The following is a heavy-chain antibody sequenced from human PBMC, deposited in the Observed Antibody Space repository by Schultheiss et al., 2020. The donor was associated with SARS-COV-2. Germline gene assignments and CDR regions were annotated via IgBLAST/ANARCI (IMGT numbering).Heavy chain of an antibody. J-gene: IGHJ2*01. CDR3: AKRTYKGYFDL. V-gene: IGHV4-38-2*01. CDR1: GYSISSGYY. CDR2: IYHSGPT. Sequence: SETLSLTCAVSGYSISSGYYWGWIRQPPGKGLEWIGSIYHSGPTYYNPSLKSRVTISVDTSKNQFSLKLSSVTAADTAVYYCAKRTYKGYFDLWGRGTLVTVSS. D-gene: IGHD1-1*01.